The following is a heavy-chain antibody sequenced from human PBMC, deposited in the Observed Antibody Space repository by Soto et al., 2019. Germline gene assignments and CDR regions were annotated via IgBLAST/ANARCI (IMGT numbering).Heavy chain of an antibody. D-gene: IGHD3-10*01. V-gene: IGHV3-23*01. CDR1: GFTSSSYA. CDR3: AKVKKMRYYYGSGSPEYYFDY. J-gene: IGHJ4*02. Sequence: GSLRLSCAASGFTSSSYAMSWVRQAPGKGLEWVSAISGSGGSTYYADSVKGRFTISRDNSKNTLYLQMNSLRAEDTAVYYCAKVKKMRYYYGSGSPEYYFDYWGQGTLVTVSS. CDR2: ISGSGGST.